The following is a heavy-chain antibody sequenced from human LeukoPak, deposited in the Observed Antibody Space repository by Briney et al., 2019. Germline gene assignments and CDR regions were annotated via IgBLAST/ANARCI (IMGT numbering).Heavy chain of an antibody. CDR3: ARAPYDSSGYYYVYPPDY. J-gene: IGHJ4*02. V-gene: IGHV1-69*01. Sequence: SVKVSCKASGGTFSSYAISWVRQAPGQGLEWMGGIIPIFGTANYAQKFQGRVTITADESTSTAYTELSSLRSEDTAVYYCARAPYDSSGYYYVYPPDYWGQGTLVTVSS. CDR1: GGTFSSYA. D-gene: IGHD3-22*01. CDR2: IIPIFGTA.